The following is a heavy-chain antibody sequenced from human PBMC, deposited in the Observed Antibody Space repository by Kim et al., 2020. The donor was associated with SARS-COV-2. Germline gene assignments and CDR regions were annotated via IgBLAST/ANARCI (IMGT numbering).Heavy chain of an antibody. J-gene: IGHJ4*02. V-gene: IGHV1-46*01. CDR3: ARDIPEWELRWRKFDY. D-gene: IGHD1-26*01. Sequence: KFQGRVTMTRDTSTSTVYMELSSLRSEDTAVYYCARDIPEWELRWRKFDYWGQGTLVTVSS.